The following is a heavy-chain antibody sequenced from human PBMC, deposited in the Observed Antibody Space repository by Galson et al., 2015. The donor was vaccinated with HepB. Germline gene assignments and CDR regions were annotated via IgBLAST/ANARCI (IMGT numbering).Heavy chain of an antibody. D-gene: IGHD2-15*01. CDR3: ARHVGESGSYGMDV. J-gene: IGHJ6*02. CDR1: GGSTSSNTYY. V-gene: IGHV4-39*01. Sequence: TLSLTCAVFGGSTSSNTYYWSWIRQPPGRGLEWIGSIYYTGTTYYNPSLKSRVTISLDTSKNHFSLKLRSVTAADMAVYYCARHVGESGSYGMDVWGQGTTVSVSS. CDR2: IYYTGTT.